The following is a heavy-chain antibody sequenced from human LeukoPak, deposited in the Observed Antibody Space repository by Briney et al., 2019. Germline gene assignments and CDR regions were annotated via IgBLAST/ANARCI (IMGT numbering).Heavy chain of an antibody. Sequence: GGSLRLAFSTPVFPFISYSRNWVRQARGKGLGWVPSISSSSSYIYYADSVKGRFTISRDNAKNSLYLQMNSLRAEDTAVYYCARVGGSGWNDFDYWGQGTLVTVSS. V-gene: IGHV3-21*01. CDR2: ISSSSSYI. D-gene: IGHD6-19*01. J-gene: IGHJ4*02. CDR1: VFPFISYS. CDR3: ARVGGSGWNDFDY.